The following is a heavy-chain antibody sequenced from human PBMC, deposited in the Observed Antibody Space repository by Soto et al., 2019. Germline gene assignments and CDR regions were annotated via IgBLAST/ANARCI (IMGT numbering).Heavy chain of an antibody. CDR1: GGSLYGYN. D-gene: IGHD6-19*01. CDR2: IYFSGST. V-gene: IGHV4-59*01. J-gene: IGHJ4*02. Sequence: KPSQTLPRTCTLSGGSLYGYNWNWLWQPTGKGPEWLEYIYFSGSTNYKPSLKSRVTISIDTSNTQFSLRLSSVSAADTAVYYCAREEAVPGTPLDSWGQGIVVTVSS. CDR3: AREEAVPGTPLDS.